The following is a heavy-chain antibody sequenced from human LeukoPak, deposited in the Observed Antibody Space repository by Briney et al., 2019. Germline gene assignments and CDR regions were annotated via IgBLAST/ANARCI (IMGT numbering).Heavy chain of an antibody. D-gene: IGHD1-26*01. CDR1: GGTFSSYA. CDR3: ARTHSGSYTSWFDP. J-gene: IGHJ5*02. Sequence: ASVKVSCKASGGTFSSYAISWVRQAPGQGLEWMGWMNPNSGNTGYAQKFQGRVTITRNTSISTAYMELSSLRSEDTAVYYCARTHSGSYTSWFDPWGQGTLVTVSS. V-gene: IGHV1-8*03. CDR2: MNPNSGNT.